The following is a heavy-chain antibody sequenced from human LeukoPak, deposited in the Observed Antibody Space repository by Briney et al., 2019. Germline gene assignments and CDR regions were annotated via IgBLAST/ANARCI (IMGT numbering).Heavy chain of an antibody. J-gene: IGHJ5*02. CDR1: GVSISSYY. CDR2: IYYSGST. V-gene: IGHV4-59*01. CDR3: ARDQTSYGSGSLWFDP. Sequence: SETLSLTCTVSGVSISSYYWSWIRQPPGKGLEWIWYIYYSGSTNYNPSLKSRVTISVDTSKNQFSLKLSSVTAADTAVYYCARDQTSYGSGSLWFDPWGQGTLVTVSS. D-gene: IGHD3-10*01.